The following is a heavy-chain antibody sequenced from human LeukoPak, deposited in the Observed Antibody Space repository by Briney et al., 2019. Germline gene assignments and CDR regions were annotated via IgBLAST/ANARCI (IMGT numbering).Heavy chain of an antibody. CDR3: ARAEAYIAAAEEGWFDP. Sequence: GESLKISCKGSGYSFTNYWIGWVRQMPGKGLEWMGIIYPGDSDTRYSPSFQGQVTISADKSISTAYLQWSSLKASDTAMYYCARAEAYIAAAEEGWFDPWGQGTLVTVSS. CDR2: IYPGDSDT. D-gene: IGHD6-13*01. CDR1: GYSFTNYW. V-gene: IGHV5-51*01. J-gene: IGHJ5*02.